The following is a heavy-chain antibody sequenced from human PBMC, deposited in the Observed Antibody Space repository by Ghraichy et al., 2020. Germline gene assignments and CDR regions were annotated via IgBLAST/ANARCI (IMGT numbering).Heavy chain of an antibody. Sequence: GGSLRLSCTASGFTFGDYPMSWVRQPPGKGMEWVGFIRSKTYGGTTEYAASVRGRFTISRDDSKSIAYLQMHSLKTEDTAVYYCTRGDAYTIPQAYWGQGTLVTVSS. CDR3: TRGDAYTIPQAY. CDR2: IRSKTYGGTT. V-gene: IGHV3-49*04. J-gene: IGHJ4*02. D-gene: IGHD2-21*01. CDR1: GFTFGDYP.